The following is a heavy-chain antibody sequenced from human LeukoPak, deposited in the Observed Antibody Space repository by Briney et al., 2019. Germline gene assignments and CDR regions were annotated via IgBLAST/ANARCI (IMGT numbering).Heavy chain of an antibody. Sequence: SETLTLTCTVSGGSISSYYWSWIRQPPGKGLEWIGYIYYSGSTNYNPSLKSRVTISVDTSKNQFSLKLSSVTAADTAVYYCARRGSSGFDYWGQGTLVTVSS. D-gene: IGHD3-22*01. CDR2: IYYSGST. V-gene: IGHV4-59*01. J-gene: IGHJ4*02. CDR1: GGSISSYY. CDR3: ARRGSSGFDY.